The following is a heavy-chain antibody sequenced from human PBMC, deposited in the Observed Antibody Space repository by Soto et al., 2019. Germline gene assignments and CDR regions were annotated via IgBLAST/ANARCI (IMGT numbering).Heavy chain of an antibody. V-gene: IGHV1-24*01. CDR1: GYSLTELS. J-gene: IGHJ3*02. Sequence: ASVKVSCKVSGYSLTELSMHWVRQAPGKGLEWMGGLDPVDGNMVYPQKFQGRVTMTEDTATDTAYMKLSSLTSDDTAMYYCAARANTDASDIWGQGTLVTVSS. D-gene: IGHD3-16*01. CDR3: AARANTDASDI. CDR2: LDPVDGNM.